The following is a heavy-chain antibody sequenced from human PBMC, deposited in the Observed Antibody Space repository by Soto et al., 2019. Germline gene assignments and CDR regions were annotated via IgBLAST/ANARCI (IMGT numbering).Heavy chain of an antibody. D-gene: IGHD7-27*01. Sequence: QLQLQESGPGLVKPSETLSLTCTVSGGSISSYYWGWIRRAPGKGLEWIGSIYYSGSTYYNPSLKSRVTISVDTSKNQFSLKLSSVTAADTAVYYCARRWGYSFDYWGQGTLVTVSS. V-gene: IGHV4-39*01. J-gene: IGHJ4*02. CDR1: GGSISSYY. CDR2: IYYSGST. CDR3: ARRWGYSFDY.